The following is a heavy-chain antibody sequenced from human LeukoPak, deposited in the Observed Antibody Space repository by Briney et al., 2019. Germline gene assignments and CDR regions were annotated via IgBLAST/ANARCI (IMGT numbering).Heavy chain of an antibody. V-gene: IGHV3-23*01. D-gene: IGHD3-10*01. CDR3: AKYGSGSSYFDY. CDR2: ISGSGGST. J-gene: IGHJ4*02. Sequence: GGSLRLSCAASGFTFNSYAMSWVRQAPGKGLEWVSAISGSGGSTYYADSVKGRFTISRDNSKNTLYLQMNSLRAEDTAVYYCAKYGSGSSYFDYWGQGTLVTVSS. CDR1: GFTFNSYA.